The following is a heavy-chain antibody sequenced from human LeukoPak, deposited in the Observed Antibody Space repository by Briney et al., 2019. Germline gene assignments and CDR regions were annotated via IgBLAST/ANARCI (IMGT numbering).Heavy chain of an antibody. J-gene: IGHJ4*02. CDR1: GFTFSNAW. V-gene: IGHV3-15*01. CDR3: TALYYDFWNGYYTLLDY. Sequence: PGGSLRLSCAASGFTFSNAWMSWVRQAPGKGLEWVGRIKSKTDGGTTDYAAPVKGRFTISRDDSKNTLYLQMNSLKTEDTAVYYCTALYYDFWNGYYTLLDYWGQGTLVTVPS. CDR2: IKSKTDGGTT. D-gene: IGHD3-3*01.